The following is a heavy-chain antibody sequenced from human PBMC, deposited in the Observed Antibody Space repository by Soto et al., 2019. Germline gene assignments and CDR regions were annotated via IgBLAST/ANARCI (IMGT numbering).Heavy chain of an antibody. Sequence: QVQLQQWGAGLLKPSETLSLTCAVYGGSFSGYYWSWIRQPPGKGLEWIGEINHSGSTNYNPSLKSRVTISVDTSKNQFSLKLSSVTAADTAVYYCARPAYSSVWFEVRYFDYWGQGTLVTVSS. J-gene: IGHJ4*02. V-gene: IGHV4-34*01. D-gene: IGHD6-19*01. CDR1: GGSFSGYY. CDR3: ARPAYSSVWFEVRYFDY. CDR2: INHSGST.